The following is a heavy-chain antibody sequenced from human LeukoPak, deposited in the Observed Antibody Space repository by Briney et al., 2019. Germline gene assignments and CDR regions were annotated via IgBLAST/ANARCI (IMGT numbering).Heavy chain of an antibody. CDR3: TRGETVPDARYYFDS. V-gene: IGHV3-49*04. D-gene: IGHD1-14*01. CDR2: VRSDSHDGTT. Sequence: GGSLRLSCTASGFIFRDYCMTWVRQAPGKGLGWVGFVRSDSHDGTTEYAASVNGRFFISRDNSRNIAYLQMNNLEIEDTAVYYCTRGETVPDARYYFDSWGQGALVTVSS. J-gene: IGHJ4*02. CDR1: GFIFRDYC.